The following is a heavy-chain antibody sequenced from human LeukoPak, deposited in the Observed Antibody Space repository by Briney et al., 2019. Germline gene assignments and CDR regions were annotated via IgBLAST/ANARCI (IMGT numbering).Heavy chain of an antibody. V-gene: IGHV1-8*01. CDR1: GYTFTTYD. CDR3: ARDLGYYDSSGYFREPPYYFDY. J-gene: IGHJ4*02. D-gene: IGHD3-22*01. CDR2: VNPNSGNT. Sequence: ASVKVSCKASGYTFTTYDINWVRQATGQGLEWMGWVNPNSGNTGYAQKFQGRVTITTDESTSTAYMELSSLRSEDTAVYYCARDLGYYDSSGYFREPPYYFDYWGQGTLVTVSS.